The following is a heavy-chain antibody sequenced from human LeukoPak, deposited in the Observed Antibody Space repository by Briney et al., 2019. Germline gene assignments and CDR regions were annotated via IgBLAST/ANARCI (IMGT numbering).Heavy chain of an antibody. D-gene: IGHD2-15*01. V-gene: IGHV4-59*08. CDR2: IYYSGST. CDR3: AGSYGFGSSYYYGMDV. J-gene: IGHJ6*02. Sequence: PSETLSLTCTVSGGSISSYYWSWIRQPPGKGLEWIGYIYYSGSTNYNPSLKSRVTISVDTSKNQFSLKLSSVTAADTAVYYCAGSYGFGSSYYYGMDVWGQGTTVTVSS. CDR1: GGSISSYY.